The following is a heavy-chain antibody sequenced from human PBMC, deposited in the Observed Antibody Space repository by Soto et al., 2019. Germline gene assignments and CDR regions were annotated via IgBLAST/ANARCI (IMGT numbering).Heavy chain of an antibody. J-gene: IGHJ4*02. CDR3: AKDLGSSSWFDAFFDY. D-gene: IGHD6-13*01. CDR2: ISSSGGSI. Sequence: ESGGGWVQPGGSLRLSCAASGFTFSDYAVSWVRQAPGKGLEWVSLISSSGGSIYYADSVKGRFTISRDNSKNTLNLQMNSLRAEDTAVYYCAKDLGSSSWFDAFFDYWGQGTLVTVSS. V-gene: IGHV3-23*01. CDR1: GFTFSDYA.